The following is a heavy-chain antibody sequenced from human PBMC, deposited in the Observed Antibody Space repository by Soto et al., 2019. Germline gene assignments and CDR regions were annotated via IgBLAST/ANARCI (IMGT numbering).Heavy chain of an antibody. CDR3: ARGVRGCHVDYGMYV. D-gene: IGHD3-10*02. Sequence: EVQLVESGGGLVQPGGSLSLSCAASGFAFNSYSVNWVRQAPGKGLEWVSYISSGSSIIYYADSVKGRFTISRDDAKKSLYMQMNSLRDEDTAVYYCARGVRGCHVDYGMYVWGQGTPVNVSS. V-gene: IGHV3-48*02. CDR2: ISSGSSII. CDR1: GFAFNSYS. J-gene: IGHJ6*02.